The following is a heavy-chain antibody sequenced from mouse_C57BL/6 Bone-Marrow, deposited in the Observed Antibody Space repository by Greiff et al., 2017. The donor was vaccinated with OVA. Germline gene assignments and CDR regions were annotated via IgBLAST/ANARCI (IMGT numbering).Heavy chain of an antibody. CDR1: GYTFTDYE. J-gene: IGHJ4*01. CDR2: IDPETGGT. V-gene: IGHV1-15*01. Sequence: QVQLQQPGAELVRPGASVTLSCKASGYTFTDYEMHWVKQTPVQGLEWIGAIDPETGGTAYNQKFKGKAILTADKSSSTAYMELRSLTSEDSAVYYCTRGYSNYYAMDYWGQGTSVTVSS. D-gene: IGHD2-5*01. CDR3: TRGYSNYYAMDY.